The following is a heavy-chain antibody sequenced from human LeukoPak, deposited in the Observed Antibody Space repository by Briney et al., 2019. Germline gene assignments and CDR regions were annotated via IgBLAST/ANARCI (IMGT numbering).Heavy chain of an antibody. D-gene: IGHD5-12*01. J-gene: IGHJ6*03. CDR1: GFTFSSYA. CDR3: AKHSRWAGYSGYWGDYYYYYMDV. Sequence: QAGGSLRLSCAASGFTFSSYAMSWVRQAPGKGLEWVSAISGSGGSTYYADSVKGRFTISRDNSKNTLYLQMNSLRAEDTAVYYCAKHSRWAGYSGYWGDYYYYYMDVSGKGTTVTDSS. CDR2: ISGSGGST. V-gene: IGHV3-23*01.